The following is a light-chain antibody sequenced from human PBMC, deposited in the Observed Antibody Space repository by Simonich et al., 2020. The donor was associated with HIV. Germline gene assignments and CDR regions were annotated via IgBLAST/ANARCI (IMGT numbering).Light chain of an antibody. V-gene: IGKV1-5*03. J-gene: IGKJ2*01. CDR1: KSISSW. CDR3: QQYNSYPFT. CDR2: KAS. Sequence: DIQMTQSPYTLSASVGDRVTITCRASKSISSWLAWYQQKPGKAPKLLIYKASSLERGVPSRFSGRGSGTQFTLTISSLQPDDFATYYCQQYNSYPFTFGQGTKLEIK.